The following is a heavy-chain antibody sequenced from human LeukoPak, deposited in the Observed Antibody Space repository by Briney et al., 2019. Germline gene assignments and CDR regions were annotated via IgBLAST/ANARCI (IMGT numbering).Heavy chain of an antibody. CDR1: GFSLTTSGIC. Sequence: ESGPALVKPTQTLTLTCTFSGFSLTTSGICVNWIRQPPGKALEWLARIDWDEDKYFDTSLKTRLTISKDTSKNQVVLRMINVDPGDIGTYYCARMGCGVYPNYFDFWGQGILVTVSS. V-gene: IGHV2-70*11. D-gene: IGHD2-8*01. CDR2: IDWDEDK. CDR3: ARMGCGVYPNYFDF. J-gene: IGHJ4*02.